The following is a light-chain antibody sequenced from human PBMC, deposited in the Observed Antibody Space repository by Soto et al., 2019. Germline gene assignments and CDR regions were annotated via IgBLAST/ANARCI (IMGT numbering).Light chain of an antibody. J-gene: IGKJ2*01. V-gene: IGKV3-20*01. CDR1: QSIFSPY. Sequence: IVLTQSPATLSLSPGEGATLSCRASQSIFSPYLAWYQQIPGQAPRLLIYSTSTRATGVPDRFSGSGSGTDFTLTIRGLELVDFAVYYCKQFGNSQYTFGQGTKLEIK. CDR3: KQFGNSQYT. CDR2: STS.